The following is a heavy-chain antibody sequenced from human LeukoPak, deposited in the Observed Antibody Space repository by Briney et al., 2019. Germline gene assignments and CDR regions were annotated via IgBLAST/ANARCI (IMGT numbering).Heavy chain of an antibody. J-gene: IGHJ4*02. CDR2: IHYSGST. Sequence: PSETLSLTCTVSGGSIISYYWSWIRRPPGKGLEWIGYIHYSGSTKYNPSLKSRVTISVDTSNNHFSLKLSSVTAADTAVYFCARVHPDGYSAYWGQGILVTVSS. D-gene: IGHD5-24*01. CDR1: GGSIISYY. CDR3: ARVHPDGYSAY. V-gene: IGHV4-59*01.